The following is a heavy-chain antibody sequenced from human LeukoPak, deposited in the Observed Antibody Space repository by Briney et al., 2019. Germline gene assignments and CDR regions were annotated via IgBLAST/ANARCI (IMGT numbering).Heavy chain of an antibody. V-gene: IGHV4-38-2*02. CDR2: IYHSGST. Sequence: KPSETLSLTCTVSGYSISSGYYWGWIRQPPGKGLEWIGSIYHSGSTYYNPSLKSRVTISVDTSKNQFSLKLSSVTAADTAVYYCAREISGSVDYWGQGTLVTVSS. D-gene: IGHD1-26*01. CDR3: AREISGSVDY. CDR1: GYSISSGYY. J-gene: IGHJ4*02.